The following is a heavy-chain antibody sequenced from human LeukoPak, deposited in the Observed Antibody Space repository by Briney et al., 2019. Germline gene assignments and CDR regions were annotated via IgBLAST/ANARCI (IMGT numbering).Heavy chain of an antibody. J-gene: IGHJ5*02. CDR2: IIPIFGTA. Sequence: SVKVSCKASGGTFSSYAISWVRQAPGQGLEWMGGIIPIFGTANYAQKFQGRVTITADESTSTAYMELSSLRSEDTAVYYCARGGDIVIVPAATTYNWFDPWGQGTLVTVSS. V-gene: IGHV1-69*13. CDR1: GGTFSSYA. CDR3: ARGGDIVIVPAATTYNWFDP. D-gene: IGHD2-2*01.